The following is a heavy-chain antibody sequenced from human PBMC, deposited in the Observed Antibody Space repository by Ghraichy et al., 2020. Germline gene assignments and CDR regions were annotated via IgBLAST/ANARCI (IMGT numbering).Heavy chain of an antibody. CDR2: INGDGSGT. V-gene: IGHV3-74*01. CDR3: TRERIVAASSYGLDV. D-gene: IGHD6-13*01. J-gene: IGHJ6*02. CDR1: GFTFSDSW. Sequence: GSLRLSCTASGFTFSDSWMHWVRQAPGKELVWVSRINGDGSGTNYADSAKGRFTISRDNAKNTLFLQMNSLRAEDTAVYYCTRERIVAASSYGLDVWGQGTAVTVSS.